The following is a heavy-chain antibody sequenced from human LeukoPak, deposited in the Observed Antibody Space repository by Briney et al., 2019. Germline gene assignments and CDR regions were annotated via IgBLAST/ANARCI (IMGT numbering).Heavy chain of an antibody. CDR3: ARATVTTRWFDP. V-gene: IGHV4-34*01. CDR2: INHSGST. J-gene: IGHJ5*02. CDR1: GGSFSGYY. Sequence: SETLSLTCAVYGGSFSGYYWSWIRQPPGKGLEWIGEINHSGSTNYNPSLKSRVTISVDTSKNQFSLKLGSVTAADTAVYYCARATVTTRWFDPWGQGTLVSVSS. D-gene: IGHD4-17*01.